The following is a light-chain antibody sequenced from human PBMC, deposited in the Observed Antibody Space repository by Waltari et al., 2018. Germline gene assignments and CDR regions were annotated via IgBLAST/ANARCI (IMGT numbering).Light chain of an antibody. J-gene: IGLJ3*02. V-gene: IGLV1-40*01. CDR1: SAHIGPPHD. CDR2: GNS. CDR3: QSYDSSLRGSRV. Sequence: QSVLTQPPSVSGAPGQRVTIACTGRSAHIGPPHDAPWYQQVPGTAPQLLMYGNSNRPSGVPDRFSGSKSGTSASLAITGLQAEDEADYYCQSYDSSLRGSRVFGGGTKLTVL.